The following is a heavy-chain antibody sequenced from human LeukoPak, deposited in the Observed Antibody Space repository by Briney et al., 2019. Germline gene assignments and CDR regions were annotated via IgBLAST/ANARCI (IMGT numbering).Heavy chain of an antibody. D-gene: IGHD6-19*01. Sequence: GGSLRLSCTASSFSFSSYWMTWVRQAPGKGLEWVASINQGGSEKYSVDSVKGRFTISRDNPKNSLHLQMNSLRAEDTSVYYCARSTGWYPFPDYWGQGTLVTVSS. CDR2: INQGGSEK. V-gene: IGHV3-7*01. J-gene: IGHJ4*02. CDR1: SFSFSSYW. CDR3: ARSTGWYPFPDY.